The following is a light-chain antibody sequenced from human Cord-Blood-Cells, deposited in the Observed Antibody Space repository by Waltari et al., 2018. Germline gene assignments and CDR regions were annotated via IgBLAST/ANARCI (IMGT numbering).Light chain of an antibody. Sequence: DIVLTQSPVTLSLSPGERATLSCRASQSVSSSHLACYQQKPGHAPRLLIYGASSRATGIPDRFSGSESGTDFTLTLSRLEPEDFAVYYCQQYGSSPYTFGQGTKLEIK. CDR2: GAS. CDR1: QSVSSSH. CDR3: QQYGSSPYT. V-gene: IGKV3-20*01. J-gene: IGKJ2*01.